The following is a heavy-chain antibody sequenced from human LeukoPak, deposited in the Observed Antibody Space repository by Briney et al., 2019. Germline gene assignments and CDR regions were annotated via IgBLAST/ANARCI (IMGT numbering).Heavy chain of an antibody. Sequence: ASVKVSCKASGYTFTGYYMHWVRQAPGQGLEWMGRINPNSGGTNYAQKFQGRVTITTDESTSTAYMELSSLRSEDTAVYYCARSLRVVVTGPDAFDIWGQGTMATVSS. J-gene: IGHJ3*02. CDR3: ARSLRVVVTGPDAFDI. CDR2: INPNSGGT. V-gene: IGHV1-2*06. D-gene: IGHD2-21*02. CDR1: GYTFTGYY.